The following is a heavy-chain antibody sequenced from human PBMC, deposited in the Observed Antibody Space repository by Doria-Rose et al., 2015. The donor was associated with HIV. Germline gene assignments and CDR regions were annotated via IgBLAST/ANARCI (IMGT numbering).Heavy chain of an antibody. V-gene: IGHV2-26*01. CDR2: TVSDDER. J-gene: IGHJ4*02. Sequence: QVQLVQSGPVLVKPTETLTLTCTVSGVSLSSPGMGVSWIRQPPGKALEWPANTVSDDERSYKTSLKSRLTISRSTSKSQVVLTMTDMDPVDTATYYCARIKSSRWYHKYYFDFWGQGTLVIVSA. D-gene: IGHD6-13*01. CDR3: ARIKSSRWYHKYYFDF. CDR1: GVSLSSPGMG.